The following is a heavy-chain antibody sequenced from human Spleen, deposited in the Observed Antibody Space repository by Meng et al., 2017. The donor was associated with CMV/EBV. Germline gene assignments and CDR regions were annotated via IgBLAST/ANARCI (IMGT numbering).Heavy chain of an antibody. D-gene: IGHD1-26*01. CDR3: ARGDWRSSTLDS. V-gene: IGHV1-8*01. Sequence: ASVKVSCKASGYTFTNYDINWVRQAAGQGLEWMGWMNPNSGDTGYAQKFPGRVIMTRSNSISTAYLELSSLRSEDTAVYYCARGDWRSSTLDSWGQGTLVTVSS. J-gene: IGHJ4*02. CDR1: GYTFTNYD. CDR2: MNPNSGDT.